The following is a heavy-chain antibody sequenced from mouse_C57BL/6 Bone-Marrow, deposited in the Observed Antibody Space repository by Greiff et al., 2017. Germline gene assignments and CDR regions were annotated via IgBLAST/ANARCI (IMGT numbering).Heavy chain of an antibody. Sequence: VQLQQSGAELMKPGASVKLSCKAPGYTFTGYCIEWVMQRPGHGLEWIGEIFPGSGSTNYNEKFKGKATFTVDTSSNTAYMQLRSLTSEDSGIYDCAYGGIDAMDNWGQGTSVTVSS. CDR1: GYTFTGYC. V-gene: IGHV1-9*01. J-gene: IGHJ4*01. CDR2: IFPGSGST. D-gene: IGHD1-1*02. CDR3: AYGGIDAMDN.